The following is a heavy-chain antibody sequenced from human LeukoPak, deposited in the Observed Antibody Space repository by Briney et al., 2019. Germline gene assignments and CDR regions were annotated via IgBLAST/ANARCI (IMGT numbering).Heavy chain of an antibody. CDR1: GGSFSGYY. V-gene: IGHV4-34*01. D-gene: IGHD4-17*01. CDR3: AKGDYGDGHFDY. J-gene: IGHJ4*02. CDR2: INHSGST. Sequence: SETLSLTCAVYGGSFSGYYWSWIRQPPGKGLEWIGEINHSGSTNYNPSLKSRVTISVDTSKSQFSLKLSSVTAADTAVYYCAKGDYGDGHFDYWGQGTLVTVSS.